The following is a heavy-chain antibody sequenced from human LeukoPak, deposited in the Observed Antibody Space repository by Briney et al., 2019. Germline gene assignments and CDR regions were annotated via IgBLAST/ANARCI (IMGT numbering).Heavy chain of an antibody. CDR2: ISGSGGST. CDR3: ASAMYYDYVWGSYRDAFDI. D-gene: IGHD3-16*02. Sequence: GGSLRLSCAASGFTFSSYAVSWVRQAPGKGLEWVSAISGSGGSTYYADSVKGRFTISRDNSKNTLYLQMNSLRAEDTAVYYCASAMYYDYVWGSYRDAFDIWGQGTMVTVSS. CDR1: GFTFSSYA. J-gene: IGHJ3*02. V-gene: IGHV3-23*01.